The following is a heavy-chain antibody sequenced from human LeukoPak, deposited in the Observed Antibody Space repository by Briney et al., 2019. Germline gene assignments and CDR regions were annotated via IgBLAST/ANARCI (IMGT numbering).Heavy chain of an antibody. CDR1: GFTFSSYW. Sequence: PGGSLRLSCAASGFTFSSYWMHWVRQAPGKGLVWVSRINSDGSSTSYADSVKGRFTISRDNAKNTLYLQMNSLRAEDTAVYYCARGTTYDILTGYYNPGDYWGQGTLVTVSS. J-gene: IGHJ4*02. V-gene: IGHV3-74*01. D-gene: IGHD3-9*01. CDR3: ARGTTYDILTGYYNPGDY. CDR2: INSDGSST.